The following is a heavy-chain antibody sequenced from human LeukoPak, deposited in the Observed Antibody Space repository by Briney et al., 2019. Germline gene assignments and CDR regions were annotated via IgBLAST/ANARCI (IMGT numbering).Heavy chain of an antibody. CDR1: GYTFTSYG. D-gene: IGHD2-21*02. CDR3: ARGGSCGGDCYSWFDP. CDR2: ISAYNGNT. Sequence: ASVKVSCKASGYTFTSYGISWVRQAPGQGLEWMGWISAYNGNTNYAQKLQGRVTMTTDTSTSTAYMELRSLRSDDTAVYYCARGGSCGGDCYSWFDPWGQGTLVTVSS. V-gene: IGHV1-18*01. J-gene: IGHJ5*02.